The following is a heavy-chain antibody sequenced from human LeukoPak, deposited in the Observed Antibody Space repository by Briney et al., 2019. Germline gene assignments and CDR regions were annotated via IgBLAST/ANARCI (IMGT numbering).Heavy chain of an antibody. CDR3: ARDPARPEAQRGYFDY. CDR1: GSTFSSYG. J-gene: IGHJ4*02. D-gene: IGHD6-25*01. V-gene: IGHV3-33*01. CDR2: IWYDGSNK. Sequence: GGSLRLSCAASGSTFSSYGMHWVRQAPGKGLEWVAVIWYDGSNKYYADSVKGRFTISRDNSKNTLYLQMNSLRAEDTAVYYCARDPARPEAQRGYFDYWGQGTLVTVSS.